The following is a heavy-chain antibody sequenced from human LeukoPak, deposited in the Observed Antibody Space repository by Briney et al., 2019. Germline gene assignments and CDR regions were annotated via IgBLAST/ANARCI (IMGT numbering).Heavy chain of an antibody. J-gene: IGHJ5*02. D-gene: IGHD4-17*01. CDR2: IYYSGST. CDR1: GGSISSSSYY. CDR3: ARDTGEGWFDP. Sequence: KTSETLSLTCTVSGGSISSSSYYWGWIRQPPGKGLEWIGSIYYSGSTYYNPSLKSRVTISVDTSKNQFSLKLSSVTAADTAVYYCARDTGEGWFDPWGQGTLVTVSS. V-gene: IGHV4-39*07.